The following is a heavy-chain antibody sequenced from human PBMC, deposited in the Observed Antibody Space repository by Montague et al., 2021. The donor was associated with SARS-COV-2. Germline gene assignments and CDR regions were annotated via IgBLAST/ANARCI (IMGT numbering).Heavy chain of an antibody. CDR2: INDRGVTNY. Sequence: SETLSLTCAVYGGSFSGHYWRWIRQPPGKGLEWIAEINDRGVTNYNYNPSLGSRVTISADTSKNQFSLKLRSVTAADTAVYYCARWDPQTLTVISLRGKSANDYWGQGTLVTVSS. V-gene: IGHV4-34*01. D-gene: IGHD4-11*01. CDR1: GGSFSGHY. CDR3: ARWDPQTLTVISLRGKSANDY. J-gene: IGHJ4*02.